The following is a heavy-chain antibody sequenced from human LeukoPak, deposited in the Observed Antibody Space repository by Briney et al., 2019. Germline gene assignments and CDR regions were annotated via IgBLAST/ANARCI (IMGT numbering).Heavy chain of an antibody. D-gene: IGHD3-10*01. CDR2: IYYSGST. CDR3: ARHPTYYSMVRFDP. V-gene: IGHV4-39*01. Sequence: SETLSLTCTVSGGSISSRSYYWGWIRQPPGKGLEWIGSIYYSGSTYYNPSLKSRVTISVDTSKNQFSLKLSSVTAADTAVYYCARHPTYYSMVRFDPWGQGTLVTVSS. CDR1: GGSISSRSYY. J-gene: IGHJ5*02.